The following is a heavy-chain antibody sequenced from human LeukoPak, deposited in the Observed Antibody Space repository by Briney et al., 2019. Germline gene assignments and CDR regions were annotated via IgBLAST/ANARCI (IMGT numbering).Heavy chain of an antibody. CDR2: IFYSGTT. CDR1: GGSIRDYY. J-gene: IGHJ3*02. V-gene: IGHV4-59*08. D-gene: IGHD6-19*01. Sequence: PSETLSLTCTVSGGSIRDYYWSWIRQPPGKGLEWIGYIFYSGTTNYNPSLKSRVTISVDTSKNQFSLRLSSVTAADTAVYYCANLSRGWPGGVFDIWGQGTMVTVSS. CDR3: ANLSRGWPGGVFDI.